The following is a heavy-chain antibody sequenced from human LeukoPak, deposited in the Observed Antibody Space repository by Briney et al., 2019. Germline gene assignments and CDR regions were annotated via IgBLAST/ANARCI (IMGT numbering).Heavy chain of an antibody. J-gene: IGHJ6*03. CDR1: AGTFSSYA. D-gene: IGHD6-6*01. CDR3: ARVPIAARPDYYYYYMDV. CDR2: FIPIFGTA. V-gene: IGHV1-69*05. Sequence: SVKVSCKASAGTFSSYAISWVRQAPGHGLEWMGGFIPIFGTANYAQKFQGRVTITTDESTSTAYMELSSLRSEDTAVYYCARVPIAARPDYYYYYMDVWGKGTTVTVSS.